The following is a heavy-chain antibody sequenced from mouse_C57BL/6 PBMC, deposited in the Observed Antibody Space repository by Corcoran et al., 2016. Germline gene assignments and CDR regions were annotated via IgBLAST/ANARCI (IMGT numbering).Heavy chain of an antibody. CDR2: FYPGSGSI. Sequence: QVQLQQSGAELVKPGASVKLSCKASGYTFTAYPIHWVTQRSGQGLEWIGWFYPGSGSIKYNEKFKDKATLTADQSSSTVYMELSRLTSEDSAVYFCARHEDHGYGSSYGYFDVWGTGTTVTVSS. CDR1: GYTFTAYP. D-gene: IGHD1-1*01. J-gene: IGHJ1*03. CDR3: ARHEDHGYGSSYGYFDV. V-gene: IGHV1-62-2*01.